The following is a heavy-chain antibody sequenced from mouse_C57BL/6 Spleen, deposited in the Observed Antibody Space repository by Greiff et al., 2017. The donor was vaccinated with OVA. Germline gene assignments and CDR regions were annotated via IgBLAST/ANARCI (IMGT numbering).Heavy chain of an antibody. CDR3: ARRAFTTVVDYWYFDV. V-gene: IGHV1-55*01. D-gene: IGHD1-1*01. CDR2: IYPGSGST. J-gene: IGHJ1*03. CDR1: GYTFTSYW. Sequence: QVQLQQPGAELVKPGASVKMSCKASGYTFTSYWITWVKQRPGQGLEWIGDIYPGSGSTNYNEKFKSKATLTVDTSSSTAYMQLSSLTSEDSAVYYCARRAFTTVVDYWYFDVWGTGTTVTVSS.